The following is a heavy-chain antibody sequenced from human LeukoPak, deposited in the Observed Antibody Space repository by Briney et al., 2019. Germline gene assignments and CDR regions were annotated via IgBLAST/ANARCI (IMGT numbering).Heavy chain of an antibody. Sequence: GGSLRLSCAASGFTFSSYGMHWVRQAPGKGLEWLTFIRYDASKEFYADSVKGRFTISRDNSKNTLYLQMNSLKVEDTAVYYCAKTIVLMMYNTPAALDIRGQGTMVTVSS. CDR3: AKTIVLMMYNTPAALDI. V-gene: IGHV3-30*02. CDR1: GFTFSSYG. J-gene: IGHJ3*02. D-gene: IGHD2-8*01. CDR2: IRYDASKE.